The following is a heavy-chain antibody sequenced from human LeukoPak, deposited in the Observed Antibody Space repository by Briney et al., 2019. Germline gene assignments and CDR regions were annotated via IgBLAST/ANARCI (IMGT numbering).Heavy chain of an antibody. V-gene: IGHV3-15*01. CDR1: GFTFSNAW. CDR3: ATEYYGAYNY. J-gene: IGHJ4*02. CDR2: IKSNRDGGTT. D-gene: IGHD4-17*01. Sequence: GGSLRLSCAASGFTFSNAWMSWVRQAPGKGLEWVGRIKSNRDGGTTDYAAPVKGRFTISRDDSKDTLYLQMNSLKTEDIAVYYCATEYYGAYNYWGQGTLVTVS.